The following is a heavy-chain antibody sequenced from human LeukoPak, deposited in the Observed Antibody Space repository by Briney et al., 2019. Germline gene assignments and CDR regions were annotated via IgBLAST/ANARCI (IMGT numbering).Heavy chain of an antibody. CDR1: GFTFSSYA. CDR2: ISGSGGST. J-gene: IGHJ4*02. D-gene: IGHD6-13*01. Sequence: GGSLRLSCAASGFTFSSYAMSWVRQAPGKGLEWVSAISGSGGSTYYADSVKGRFTISRDNSKNTLYLQMNSLRAEDTAVYYCAKDLRSSWYVGGFDYWGQGTLVTVSS. V-gene: IGHV3-23*01. CDR3: AKDLRSSWYVGGFDY.